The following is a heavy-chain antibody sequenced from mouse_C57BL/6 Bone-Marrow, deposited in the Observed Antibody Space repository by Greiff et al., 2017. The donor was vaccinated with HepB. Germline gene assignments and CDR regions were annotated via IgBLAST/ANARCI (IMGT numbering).Heavy chain of an antibody. J-gene: IGHJ3*01. CDR3: ARGGWLLPAWFAY. Sequence: VQLQQPGAELVKPGASVKMSCKASGYTFTSYWITWVKQRPGQGLEWIGDIYPGSGSTNYNEKFKSKATLTVDTSSSTAYMQLSSLTSEDSAVYYCARGGWLLPAWFAYWGQGTLVTVSA. D-gene: IGHD2-3*01. CDR2: IYPGSGST. V-gene: IGHV1-55*01. CDR1: GYTFTSYW.